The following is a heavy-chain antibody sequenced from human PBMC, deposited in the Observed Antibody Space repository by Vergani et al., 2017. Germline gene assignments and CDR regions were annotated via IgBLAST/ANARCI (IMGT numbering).Heavy chain of an antibody. Sequence: EVQLVESGGGLVQPGGSLRLSCAASGFTVSSNYMSWVRQAPGKGLEWVSVIYSGGSTYYADSVKGRLTIARDNSKNTLYLQMNSLRAEDTAVYYCARETHSSGWYRDYYYYGMDVWGQGTTVTVSS. CDR2: IYSGGST. D-gene: IGHD6-19*01. J-gene: IGHJ6*02. CDR3: ARETHSSGWYRDYYYYGMDV. V-gene: IGHV3-66*01. CDR1: GFTVSSNY.